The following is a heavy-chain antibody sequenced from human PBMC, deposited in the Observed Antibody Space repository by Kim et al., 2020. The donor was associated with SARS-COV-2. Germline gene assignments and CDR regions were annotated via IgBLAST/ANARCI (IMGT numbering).Heavy chain of an antibody. CDR1: GFTFSSYA. Sequence: GGSLRLSCAASGFTFSSYAMSWVRQAPGKGLEWVSAISGSGGSTYYADSVKGRFTISRDNSKNTLYLQMNSLRAEDTAVYYCANTFVAIFGVVITPDYWGQGTLVTVSS. J-gene: IGHJ4*02. CDR2: ISGSGGST. CDR3: ANTFVAIFGVVITPDY. D-gene: IGHD3-3*01. V-gene: IGHV3-23*01.